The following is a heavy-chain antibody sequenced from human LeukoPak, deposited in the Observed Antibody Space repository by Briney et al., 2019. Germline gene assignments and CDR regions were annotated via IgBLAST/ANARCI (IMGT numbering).Heavy chain of an antibody. J-gene: IGHJ6*02. V-gene: IGHV3-30*02. D-gene: IGHD3-10*01. CDR1: GFTFSSYG. CDR3: ARGAHYGSDRRLGYGMDV. Sequence: PGGSLRLSCAASGFTFSSYGMHWVRQAPGKGLEWVAFIRYDGSNKYYADSVKGRFTISRDNSKNTLYLQMNSLRAEDTAVYYCARGAHYGSDRRLGYGMDVWGQGTTVTVSS. CDR2: IRYDGSNK.